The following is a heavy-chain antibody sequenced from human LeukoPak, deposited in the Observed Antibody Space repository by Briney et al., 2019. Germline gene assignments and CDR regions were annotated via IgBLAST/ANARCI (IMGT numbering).Heavy chain of an antibody. CDR1: GYTFTSYY. V-gene: IGHV1-46*01. D-gene: IGHD3-10*01. Sequence: GASVKVSCKASGYTFTSYYMHWVRQAPGQGLEWMGIINPSGGSTSYAQKFQGRVTMTRDMSTSTVYTELSSLRSEDTAVYYCARDGSRFGEFDYWGQGTLVTVSS. CDR3: ARDGSRFGEFDY. J-gene: IGHJ4*02. CDR2: INPSGGST.